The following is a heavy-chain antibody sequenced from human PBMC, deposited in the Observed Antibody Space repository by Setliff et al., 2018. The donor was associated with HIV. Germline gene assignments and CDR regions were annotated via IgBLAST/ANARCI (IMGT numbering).Heavy chain of an antibody. CDR2: INHSGST. V-gene: IGHV4-34*01. J-gene: IGHJ3*02. CDR3: ARGVPPDLYYDSSHGYDAFDI. Sequence: SETLSLTCAVYGGSFSGYYWSWIHQPPGKGLEWIGEINHSGSTNYNPSLKSRVTISVATSKNQFSLKLSTVTAADTAVYYCARGVPPDLYYDSSHGYDAFDIWGQGTMVTVSS. D-gene: IGHD3-22*01. CDR1: GGSFSGYY.